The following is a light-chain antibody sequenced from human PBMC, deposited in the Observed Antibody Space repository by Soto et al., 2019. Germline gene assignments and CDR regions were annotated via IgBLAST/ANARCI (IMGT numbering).Light chain of an antibody. CDR2: GAS. V-gene: IGKV3-20*01. CDR3: QQYGSSPWA. J-gene: IGKJ1*01. CDR1: QSVSSNY. Sequence: IVLTQSPGTLSLSPGERATLSCRASQSVSSNYLAWYQQKPGQAPRLLIYGASSRATAIPDRFSGSGSGTDFTLTISRLEPEDFAVYYCQQYGSSPWAFGQWTKVEIK.